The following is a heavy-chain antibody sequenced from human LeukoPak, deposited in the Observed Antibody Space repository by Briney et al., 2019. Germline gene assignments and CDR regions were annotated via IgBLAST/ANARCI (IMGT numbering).Heavy chain of an antibody. V-gene: IGHV4-39*07. Sequence: SETLSLTCTVSGGSISSGDYYWSWIRQPPGKGLEWIGEINHSGSTNYNPSLKSRVTISVDTSKNQFSLKLSSVTAADTAVYYCARGVGATHGTDYWGQGTLVTVSS. CDR1: GGSISSGDYY. CDR2: INHSGST. CDR3: ARGVGATHGTDY. J-gene: IGHJ4*02. D-gene: IGHD1-26*01.